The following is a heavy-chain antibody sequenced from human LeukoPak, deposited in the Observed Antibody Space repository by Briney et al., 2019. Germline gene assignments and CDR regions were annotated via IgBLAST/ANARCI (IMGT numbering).Heavy chain of an antibody. D-gene: IGHD4-11*01. Sequence: SVRVSCKASGGTFSSYAISWVRQAPGQGLEWMGRIIPILGIANYAQKFQGRVTITADKSTSTAYMELSSLRSEDTAVYYCARGPANDYRNWFDPWGQGTLVTVSS. CDR3: ARGPANDYRNWFDP. J-gene: IGHJ5*02. CDR2: IIPILGIA. V-gene: IGHV1-69*04. CDR1: GGTFSSYA.